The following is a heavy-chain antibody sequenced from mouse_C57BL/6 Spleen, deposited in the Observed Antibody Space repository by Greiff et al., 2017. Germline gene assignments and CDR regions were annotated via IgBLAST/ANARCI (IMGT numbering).Heavy chain of an antibody. CDR3: ARDSSGSFAY. CDR2: ISYDGSN. V-gene: IGHV3-6*01. Sequence: EVKLVESGPGLVKPSQSLSITCSVTGYSITSGYYWNWIRQFPGNKLEWMGYISYDGSNNYNPSLNNRISLTRDTAKNQFFLKLNSLTTEDTATYYCARDSSGSFAYWGQGTLVTVSA. D-gene: IGHD3-2*02. J-gene: IGHJ3*01. CDR1: GYSITSGYY.